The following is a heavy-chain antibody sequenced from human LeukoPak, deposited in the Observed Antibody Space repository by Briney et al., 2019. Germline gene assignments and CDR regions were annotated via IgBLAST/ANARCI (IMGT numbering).Heavy chain of an antibody. CDR3: AARSGSSPYYYDY. J-gene: IGHJ4*02. Sequence: PGGSLRLSCAASGFTFSSYAMHWVRQAPGKGLEWVAVISYDGSNKYYADSVKGRFTISRDNSKNTLYLQMNSLRAEDTALYHCAARSGSSPYYYDYWGQGTLVTVSS. CDR1: GFTFSSYA. D-gene: IGHD3-10*01. CDR2: ISYDGSNK. V-gene: IGHV3-30*04.